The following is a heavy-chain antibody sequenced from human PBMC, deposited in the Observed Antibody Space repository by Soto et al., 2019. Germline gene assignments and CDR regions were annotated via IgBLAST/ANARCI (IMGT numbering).Heavy chain of an antibody. Sequence: GGSLRLSCAASGFTFSSYGMHWVRQAPGKGLEWVAVISYDGSNKYYADSVKGRFTISRDNSKNTLYLQMNSLRAEDTAVYYCAKDPPRYSSAIYYYYGMDVWGQGTTVTVSS. D-gene: IGHD6-25*01. CDR3: AKDPPRYSSAIYYYYGMDV. CDR2: ISYDGSNK. CDR1: GFTFSSYG. V-gene: IGHV3-30*18. J-gene: IGHJ6*02.